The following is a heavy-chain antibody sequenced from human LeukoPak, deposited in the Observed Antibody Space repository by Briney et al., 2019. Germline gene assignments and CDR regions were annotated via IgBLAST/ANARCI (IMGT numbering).Heavy chain of an antibody. CDR2: MNPTSGDT. V-gene: IGHV1-8*01. CDR3: AGVVMKAFYYYYMDA. J-gene: IGHJ6*03. CDR1: GYTFSGYD. D-gene: IGHD2-21*01. Sequence: AASLKLSCKASGYTFSGYDVNWVRQAPGQGLEWMGWMNPTSGDTGYAQTLKGRVTMTRSMSRNTAYMQLSRLRSEDTAVYFCAGVVMKAFYYYYMDAWGKGTTIIISS.